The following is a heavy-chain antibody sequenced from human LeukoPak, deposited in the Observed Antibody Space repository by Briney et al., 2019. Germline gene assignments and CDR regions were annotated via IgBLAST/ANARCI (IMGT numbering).Heavy chain of an antibody. CDR1: GFTVSSNY. CDR3: AKVKGGITMIVAFY. CDR2: IYSGGST. D-gene: IGHD3-22*01. Sequence: GGSLRLSCAASGFTVSSNYMSWVRQAPGKGLEWVSVIYSGGSTYYADSVKGRFTISRDNSKNTLYLQMNSLRAEDTAVYYCAKVKGGITMIVAFYWGQGTLVTVSS. V-gene: IGHV3-53*01. J-gene: IGHJ4*02.